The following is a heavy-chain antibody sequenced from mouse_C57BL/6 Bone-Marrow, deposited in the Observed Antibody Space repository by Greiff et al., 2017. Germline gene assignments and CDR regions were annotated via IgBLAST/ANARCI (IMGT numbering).Heavy chain of an antibody. J-gene: IGHJ3*01. CDR1: GFTFSDYY. CDR3: ARPGRLTWFAY. D-gene: IGHD2-4*01. CDR2: ISNGGGST. Sequence: EVMLVESGGGLVQPGGSLKLSCAASGFTFSDYYMYWVRQTPEKRLEWVAYISNGGGSTYYPDTVKGRFTISRDNAKNTLYLQMSRLKSEDTAMYYCARPGRLTWFAYWGQGTLVTVSA. V-gene: IGHV5-12*01.